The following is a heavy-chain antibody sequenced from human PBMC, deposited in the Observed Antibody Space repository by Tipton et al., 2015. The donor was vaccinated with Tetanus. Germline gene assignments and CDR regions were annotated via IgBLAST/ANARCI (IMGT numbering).Heavy chain of an antibody. Sequence: TLSLTCTVSGGSICGGTFYWGWIRQPPGKGLEWIGSIYESGGTYYIPSLKSRVTISVDTSKNQFSLNLNSMAAADTGVYYCARHQSGYFTPFDYWGQGNLVTVSS. D-gene: IGHD3-3*01. CDR3: ARHQSGYFTPFDY. CDR2: IYESGGT. J-gene: IGHJ4*02. CDR1: GGSICGGTFY. V-gene: IGHV4-39*01.